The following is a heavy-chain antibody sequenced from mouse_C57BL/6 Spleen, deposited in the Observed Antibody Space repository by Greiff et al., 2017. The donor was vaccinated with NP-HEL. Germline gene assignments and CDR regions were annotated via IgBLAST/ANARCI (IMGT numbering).Heavy chain of an antibody. CDR1: GFTFSDYY. CDR2: INYDGSST. D-gene: IGHD2-4*01. V-gene: IGHV5-16*01. CDR3: AREGYYDYDWFAY. J-gene: IGHJ3*01. Sequence: EVKLMESAGGLVQPGSSMKLSCTASGFTFSDYYMAWVRQVPEKGLEWVANINYDGSSTYYLDSLKSRFIISRDNAKNILYLQMSSLKSEDTATYYCAREGYYDYDWFAYWGQGTLVTVSA.